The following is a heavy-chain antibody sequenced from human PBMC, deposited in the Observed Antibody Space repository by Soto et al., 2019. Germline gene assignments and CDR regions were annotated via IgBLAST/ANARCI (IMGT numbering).Heavy chain of an antibody. CDR2: IYYSGST. D-gene: IGHD2-15*01. CDR3: ARDLGRRGGHGMDV. J-gene: IGHJ6*02. CDR1: GGSIRSYY. V-gene: IGHV4-59*01. Sequence: LXTLSLTSTVSGGSIRSYYWSWIRQPPGKGLEWIGYIYYSGSTTYNPSLKSRVTISVDTSKNQFSLKLSSVTAADTAVYYCARDLGRRGGHGMDVWGQGTTVTVS.